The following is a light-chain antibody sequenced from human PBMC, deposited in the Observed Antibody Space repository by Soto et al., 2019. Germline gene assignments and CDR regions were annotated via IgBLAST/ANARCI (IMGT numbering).Light chain of an antibody. V-gene: IGLV2-14*01. CDR2: VVS. CDR1: SSDVGGYNY. J-gene: IGLJ1*01. CDR3: SSYRSGGTFV. Sequence: QSVLAQPPSVSGSPGQSIAISCTGTSSDVGGYNYVSWHQQHPGKAPKVLISVVSNRPSGVSNRFSGSKSGNTASLTISGLRAEDEADYYCSSYRSGGTFVFGSGTKVTVL.